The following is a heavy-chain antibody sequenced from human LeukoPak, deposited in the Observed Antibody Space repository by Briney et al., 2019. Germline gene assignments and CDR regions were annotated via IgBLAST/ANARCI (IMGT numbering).Heavy chain of an antibody. CDR2: IYHSGST. CDR3: ARLSYTGDWFDP. D-gene: IGHD3-16*02. V-gene: IGHV4-39*07. CDR1: GGSISSSSYY. Sequence: SETLSLTCTVSGGSISSSSYYWGWIRQPPGKGLEWIGSIYHSGSTYYNPSLKSRVTISVDTSKNQFSLKLSSVTAADTAVYYCARLSYTGDWFDPWGQGTLVTVSS. J-gene: IGHJ5*02.